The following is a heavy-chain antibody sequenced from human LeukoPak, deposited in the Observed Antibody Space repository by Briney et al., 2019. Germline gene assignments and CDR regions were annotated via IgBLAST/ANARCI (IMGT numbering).Heavy chain of an antibody. J-gene: IGHJ5*02. V-gene: IGHV4-31*03. D-gene: IGHD2-2*01. Sequence: PSETLSLTCTVSGGSFSSGGYYWSWIRQHPGKGLEWIGYIYYSGSTYYNPSLKSRVTISVDTSKNQFSLKLSSVTAADTAVYYCARGDCSSTSCPPHWFDPWGQGTLVTVSS. CDR2: IYYSGST. CDR1: GGSFSSGGYY. CDR3: ARGDCSSTSCPPHWFDP.